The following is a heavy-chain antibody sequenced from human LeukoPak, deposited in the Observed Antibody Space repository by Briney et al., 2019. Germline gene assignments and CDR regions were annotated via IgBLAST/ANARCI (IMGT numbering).Heavy chain of an antibody. D-gene: IGHD3-9*01. CDR2: ISGSGGST. CDR3: AKVGRGRDYDILTGLIPYYFDY. J-gene: IGHJ4*02. V-gene: IGHV3-23*01. Sequence: GGSLRLSCAASGFTFSSYAMSWVRQAPGKGLEWVSAISGSGGSTYYADSVKGRFTISRDNSKNTLYLQMNSLRAEDTAVYYCAKVGRGRDYDILTGLIPYYFDYWGQGTLVTVSS. CDR1: GFTFSSYA.